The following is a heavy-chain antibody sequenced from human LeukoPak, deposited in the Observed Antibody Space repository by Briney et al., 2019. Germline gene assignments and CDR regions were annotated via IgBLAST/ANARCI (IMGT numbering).Heavy chain of an antibody. CDR1: GGSISSYY. CDR3: ARGYCSGGSCYPDAFDI. CDR2: IYYSGST. D-gene: IGHD2-15*01. V-gene: IGHV4-59*01. Sequence: SETLSLTCTVSGGSISSYYWSWIRQPPGRGLEWIGYIYYSGSTNYNPSLKSRVTISVDTSKNQFSLKLSSVTAADTAVYYCARGYCSGGSCYPDAFDIWGQGTMVTVSS. J-gene: IGHJ3*02.